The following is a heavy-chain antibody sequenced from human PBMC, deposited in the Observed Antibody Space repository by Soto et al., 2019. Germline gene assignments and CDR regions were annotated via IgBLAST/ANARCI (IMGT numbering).Heavy chain of an antibody. Sequence: QVQLVQSGDEVKKPGASVKVSCKASGYTFIDYGITWVRQAPGQGLEWMGWISISSANTQHEERLQGRVTMTSDKTNTASMELRRLRSDDSAMYYCARSYNYGSYWYFDLWGRGTLVTVSS. V-gene: IGHV1-18*04. CDR2: ISISSANT. CDR1: GYTFIDYG. J-gene: IGHJ2*01. D-gene: IGHD3-10*01. CDR3: ARSYNYGSYWYFDL.